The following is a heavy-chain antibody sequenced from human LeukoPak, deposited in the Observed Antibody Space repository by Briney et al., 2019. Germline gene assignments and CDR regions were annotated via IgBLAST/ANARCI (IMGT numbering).Heavy chain of an antibody. V-gene: IGHV3-23*01. CDR2: ISGSGGSA. J-gene: IGHJ4*02. CDR3: AKDLGGSYYVGRFDY. Sequence: QPGGSLRLSCAASGFTFSTYAMSWVRQAPGKGLEWVSAISGSGGSAYYADSVKGRFTISRDNSRDTLYLQMNSLRAEDTAVYYCAKDLGGSYYVGRFDYWGQGTLVTVSS. CDR1: GFTFSTYA. D-gene: IGHD1-26*01.